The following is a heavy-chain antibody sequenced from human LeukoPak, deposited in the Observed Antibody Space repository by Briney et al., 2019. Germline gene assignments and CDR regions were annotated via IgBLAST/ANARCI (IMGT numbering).Heavy chain of an antibody. J-gene: IGHJ2*01. CDR3: ARSPKNGDYVFLYFDL. Sequence: GGSLRLSCAASGFTFTNYAMNWVRQAPGKGLEWVATVSYDGTDTSYADSVKGRFTISRDNSKNMLYLQMNSLRAEDTAVYYCARSPKNGDYVFLYFDLWGRGTLVTVSS. V-gene: IGHV3-30-3*01. CDR1: GFTFTNYA. D-gene: IGHD4-17*01. CDR2: VSYDGTDT.